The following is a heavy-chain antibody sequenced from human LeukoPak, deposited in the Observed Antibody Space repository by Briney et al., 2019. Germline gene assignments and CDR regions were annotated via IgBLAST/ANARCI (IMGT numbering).Heavy chain of an antibody. CDR3: ARVNMITFGGAPRRGYFDY. CDR2: IFYSGST. J-gene: IGHJ4*02. Sequence: SETLSLTCTVSGGSISTYYWSWIRQPPGKGLEWVGYIFYSGSTNYNPSLKSRVTMSVDTSKNQFSLKLSSVTAADTAMYYCARVNMITFGGAPRRGYFDYWGQGTLVTVSS. D-gene: IGHD3-16*01. CDR1: GGSISTYY. V-gene: IGHV4-59*01.